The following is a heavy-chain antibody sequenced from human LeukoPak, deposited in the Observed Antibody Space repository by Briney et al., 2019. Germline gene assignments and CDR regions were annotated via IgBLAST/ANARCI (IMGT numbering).Heavy chain of an antibody. J-gene: IGHJ5*02. CDR2: IYTSGST. CDR1: CDSISSRTYY. Sequence: SQTQSLTRSLSCDSISSRTYYWTWLHQHPENGLEWFGRIYTSGSTNYNPSLKSRVTMSVDTSKNQFSLKLSSVTAADTAVYYCARDAYYDFWSGYSHNWFDPWGQGTLVTVSS. V-gene: IGHV4-61*02. D-gene: IGHD3-3*01. CDR3: ARDAYYDFWSGYSHNWFDP.